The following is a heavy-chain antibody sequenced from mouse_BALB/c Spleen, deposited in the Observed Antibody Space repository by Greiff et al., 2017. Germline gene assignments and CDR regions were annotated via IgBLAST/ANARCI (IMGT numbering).Heavy chain of an antibody. Sequence: QVQLQQSGPGLVQPSQSLSITCTVSGFSLTSYGVHWVRQSPGKGLEWLGVIWSGGSTDYTAAFISRLSISKDNSKSHVFFKMNSLQANDTAIYYCARNKGSYWYFDVWGAGTTVTVSS. J-gene: IGHJ1*01. CDR1: GFSLTSYG. CDR2: IWSGGST. V-gene: IGHV2-2*02. CDR3: ARNKGSYWYFDV.